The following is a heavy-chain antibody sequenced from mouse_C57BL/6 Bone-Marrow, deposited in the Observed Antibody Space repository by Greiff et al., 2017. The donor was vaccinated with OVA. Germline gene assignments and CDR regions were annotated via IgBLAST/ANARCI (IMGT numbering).Heavy chain of an antibody. V-gene: IGHV5-12*01. J-gene: IGHJ1*03. D-gene: IGHD1-1*01. CDR3: ARQGVATGYWYFDV. Sequence: DVMLVESGGGLVQPGGSLKLSCAASGFTFSDYYMYWVRQTPEKRLEWVAYISNGGGSTYYPDTVKGRFTISRDNAKNTLYLQMSRLKSEDTAMYYCARQGVATGYWYFDVWGTGTTVTVSS. CDR1: GFTFSDYY. CDR2: ISNGGGST.